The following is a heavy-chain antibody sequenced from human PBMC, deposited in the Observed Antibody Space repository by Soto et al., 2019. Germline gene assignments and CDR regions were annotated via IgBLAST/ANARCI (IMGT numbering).Heavy chain of an antibody. Sequence: SSVKVSCNASGYTFPGYYRHWARQAPGQALARMGWMDSNSDNKGDAQKFQGRVTMTRDTSISTAYMELSSLRSEDTAVYYCARRNRTASGPSGNDDYPMDVWGQGTTVTVSS. CDR1: GYTFPGYY. CDR3: ARRNRTASGPSGNDDYPMDV. CDR2: MDSNSDNK. J-gene: IGHJ6*02. V-gene: IGHV1-8*02. D-gene: IGHD1-1*01.